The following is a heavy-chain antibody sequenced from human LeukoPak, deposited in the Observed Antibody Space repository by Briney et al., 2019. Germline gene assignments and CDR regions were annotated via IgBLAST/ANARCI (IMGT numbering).Heavy chain of an antibody. J-gene: IGHJ4*02. V-gene: IGHV3-7*05. CDR2: IKEDGSEK. Sequence: WGSLRLSCAASGFSFSRYWMTWVRQAPGKGLEWVANIKEDGSEKNHVDSLKDRFTISRDNAKNSVFLQMNSLRAEDTAIYYCARDIRYGDSDYWGQGTLVTVSS. CDR1: GFSFSRYW. D-gene: IGHD4-17*01. CDR3: ARDIRYGDSDY.